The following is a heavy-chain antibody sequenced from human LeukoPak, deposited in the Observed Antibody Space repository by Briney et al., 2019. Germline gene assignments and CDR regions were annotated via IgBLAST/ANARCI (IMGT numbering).Heavy chain of an antibody. Sequence: ASVKVSCKASGGTFSSYAISWVRQAPGQGLEWMGGIIPIFGTANYAQKFQGRVTITRDTSASTAYMELSSLRSEDTAVYYCARDLTMVRGVIGYWGQGTLVTVSS. CDR2: IIPIFGTA. J-gene: IGHJ4*02. D-gene: IGHD3-10*01. CDR1: GGTFSSYA. CDR3: ARDLTMVRGVIGY. V-gene: IGHV1-69*05.